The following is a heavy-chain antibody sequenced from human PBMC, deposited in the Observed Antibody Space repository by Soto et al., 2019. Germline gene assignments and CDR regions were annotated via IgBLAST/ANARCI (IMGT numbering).Heavy chain of an antibody. CDR1: GFTFSTYG. J-gene: IGHJ4*02. D-gene: IGHD6-13*01. CDR2: ISNEGSNK. CDR3: VKDLVPGVAAAGRLMD. Sequence: QVQLVESGGGVVQPGRSLRLSCAASGFTFSTYGMHWVRQAPGKGLEWVAVISNEGSNKYYGDSVKGRFTIARDNSRNTLYLEMTSLRLEDTAVYSCVKDLVPGVAAAGRLMDWGQGVLVTVSS. V-gene: IGHV3-30*18.